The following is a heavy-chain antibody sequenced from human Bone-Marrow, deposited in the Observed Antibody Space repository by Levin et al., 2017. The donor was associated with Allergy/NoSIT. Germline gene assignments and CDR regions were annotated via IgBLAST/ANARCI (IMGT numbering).Heavy chain of an antibody. V-gene: IGHV3-30*18. J-gene: IGHJ4*02. D-gene: IGHD3-10*01. CDR2: ISYDGSNK. CDR3: AKALSYGSGSRHDY. CDR1: GFTFSSYG. Sequence: GGSLRLSCAASGFTFSSYGMHWVRQAPGKGLEWVAVISYDGSNKYYADSVKGRFTISRDNSKNTLYLQMNSLRAEDTAVYYCAKALSYGSGSRHDYWGQGTLVTVSS.